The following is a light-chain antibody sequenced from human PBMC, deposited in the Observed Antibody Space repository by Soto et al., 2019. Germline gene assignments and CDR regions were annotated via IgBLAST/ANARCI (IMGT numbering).Light chain of an antibody. CDR2: DVT. CDR1: SSDVGGYNF. Sequence: QSVLTQPASVSGSPGQSITISCTGTSSDVGGYNFVSWYQHHPGKAPKLIIYDVTNRPSGISNRFSGSKSGNTASLTISGLQAEDEADYYCTSYTSSITYVFGTGTKLTVL. V-gene: IGLV2-14*03. CDR3: TSYTSSITYV. J-gene: IGLJ1*01.